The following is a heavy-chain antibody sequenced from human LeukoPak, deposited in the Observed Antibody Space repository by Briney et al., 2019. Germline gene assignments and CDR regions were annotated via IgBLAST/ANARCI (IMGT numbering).Heavy chain of an antibody. CDR1: GYTFTGYY. Sequence: ASVKVSCKASGYTFTGYYMHWVRQAPGQGLEWMGWINPNSGGTNYAQKFQGRVTMTRDTSISTAYMELSRLRSDDTAVYYCARSGLRWFREGFDYWGQGTLVTVSS. V-gene: IGHV1-2*02. CDR3: ARSGLRWFREGFDY. CDR2: INPNSGGT. D-gene: IGHD4-23*01. J-gene: IGHJ4*02.